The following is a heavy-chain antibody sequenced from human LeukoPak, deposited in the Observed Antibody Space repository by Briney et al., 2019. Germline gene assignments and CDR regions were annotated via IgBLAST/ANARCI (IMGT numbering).Heavy chain of an antibody. CDR1: GSSFTSYW. D-gene: IGHD1-26*01. CDR3: ARLVPEWELLRRAAFDI. Sequence: GASLKISCKGSGSSFTSYWIGWVRQMPGKGLEWMGIIYPGDSDTSYSPSFQGQVTISAAKPISTYYLQWTRLKASDTALIYCARLVPEWELLRRAAFDIWGQGTMVTVSS. J-gene: IGHJ3*02. CDR2: IYPGDSDT. V-gene: IGHV5-51*01.